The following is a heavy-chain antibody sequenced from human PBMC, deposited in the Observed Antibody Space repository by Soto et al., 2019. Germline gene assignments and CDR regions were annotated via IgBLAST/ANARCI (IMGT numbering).Heavy chain of an antibody. CDR2: MNPNSGNT. J-gene: IGHJ6*03. CDR3: ARPGELDYYYYYYMDV. V-gene: IGHV1-8*01. CDR1: GYTFPSYD. Sequence: ASVKIACKASGYTFPSYDINWVRQANGQGLEWMGWMNPNSGNTGYAQKFQGRVTMTRNTSISTAYMELSSLRSEDTAVYYCARPGELDYYYYYYMDVWGKGTTVTVSS. D-gene: IGHD3-10*01.